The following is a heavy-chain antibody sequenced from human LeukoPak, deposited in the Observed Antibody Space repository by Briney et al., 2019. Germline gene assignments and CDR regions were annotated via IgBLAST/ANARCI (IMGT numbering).Heavy chain of an antibody. V-gene: IGHV3-23*01. Sequence: PGGSLRLSCAASGFTFSSYAMSWVRQAPGKGLEWVSATSGSGGSTYYADSVKGRFTISRDNSKNTLYLQMNSLRPEDTAVYYCAKGPTPLSSRGWIDPWGQGTLVTVSS. CDR1: GFTFSSYA. J-gene: IGHJ5*02. CDR2: TSGSGGST. CDR3: AKGPTPLSSRGWIDP. D-gene: IGHD6-13*01.